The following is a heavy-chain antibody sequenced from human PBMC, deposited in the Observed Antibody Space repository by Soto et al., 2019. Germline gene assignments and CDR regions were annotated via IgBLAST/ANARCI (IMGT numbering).Heavy chain of an antibody. Sequence: GSLRLSCAASGFTFSSYAMSWVRQAPGKGLEWVSAISGSGGSTYYADSVKGRFTISRDNSKNTLYLQMNSLRAEDTAVYYCAKDSSSWYTSPGDYYYGMDVWGQGTTVTVSS. CDR1: GFTFSSYA. J-gene: IGHJ6*02. CDR2: ISGSGGST. CDR3: AKDSSSWYTSPGDYYYGMDV. D-gene: IGHD6-13*01. V-gene: IGHV3-23*01.